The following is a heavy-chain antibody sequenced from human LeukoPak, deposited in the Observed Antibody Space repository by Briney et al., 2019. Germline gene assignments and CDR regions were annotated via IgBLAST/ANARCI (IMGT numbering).Heavy chain of an antibody. V-gene: IGHV3-48*01. CDR3: ARGDCSGGSCYLSLTAIDY. J-gene: IGHJ4*02. Sequence: PGGSLRLSCAASGFTFKSYSMNWVRQAPGKGPEWISYISSISRVIYYADSVKGRFTISRDNAKNSLYLQMNSLRAEDTAVYYCARGDCSGGSCYLSLTAIDYWGQGTLVTVSS. CDR1: GFTFKSYS. CDR2: ISSISRVI. D-gene: IGHD2-15*01.